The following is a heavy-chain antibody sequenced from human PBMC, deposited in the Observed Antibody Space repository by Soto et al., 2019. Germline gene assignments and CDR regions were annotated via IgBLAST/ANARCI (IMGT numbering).Heavy chain of an antibody. J-gene: IGHJ4*02. CDR2: INHSGST. CDR3: ARDLKFGQADY. D-gene: IGHD3-10*01. V-gene: IGHV4-34*01. CDR1: GGSFRGYY. Sequence: SETLSLTCAVYGGSFRGYYWSWIRQPPGKGLEWIGEINHSGSTNYNPSLKSRVTISVDTSRNQFSLKLSSVTAADTAVYYCARDLKFGQADYWGQGSQVTVSS.